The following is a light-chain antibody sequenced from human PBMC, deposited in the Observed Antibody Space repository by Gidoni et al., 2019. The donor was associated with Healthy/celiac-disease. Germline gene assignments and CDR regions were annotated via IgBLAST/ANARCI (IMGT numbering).Light chain of an antibody. CDR2: AAS. CDR3: HHCSLTPLL. Sequence: RTQSPSSLSASVGDRVTITCRASQSISSYLNWYQQKPGKAPKLLIYAASSLQSGVPSRFSGSGSGTDFTLTIISLQPEDFATYYCHHCSLTPLLFGQGTNLE. J-gene: IGKJ2*01. V-gene: IGKV1-39*01. CDR1: QSISSY.